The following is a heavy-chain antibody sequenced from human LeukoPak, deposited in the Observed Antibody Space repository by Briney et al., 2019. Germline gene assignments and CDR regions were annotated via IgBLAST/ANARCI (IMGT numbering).Heavy chain of an antibody. CDR3: ARDQGSGSSWYEVPGY. CDR2: ISGSGGST. D-gene: IGHD6-13*01. Sequence: GGSLRLSCAASGFTFRTYAMSWVRQTPGKGLEWVSTISGSGGSTYFADSVKGRFTISRDNSKDTLYLQMNSLRAEDTAVYYCARDQGSGSSWYEVPGYWGQGTLVTVSS. CDR1: GFTFRTYA. J-gene: IGHJ4*02. V-gene: IGHV3-23*01.